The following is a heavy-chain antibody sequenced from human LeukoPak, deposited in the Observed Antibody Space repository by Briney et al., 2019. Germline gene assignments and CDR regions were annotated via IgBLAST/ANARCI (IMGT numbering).Heavy chain of an antibody. CDR1: GFTFSSYA. V-gene: IGHV4-39*01. J-gene: IGHJ4*02. CDR3: ARHFAYSSSSYFDY. CDR2: IYYSGST. D-gene: IGHD6-6*01. Sequence: GSLRLSCAASGFTFSSYAMSWVRQAPGKGLEWIASIYYSGSTYYNPSPKSRVTISVDTSKNQFSLRLSSVTAADTAVYYCARHFAYSSSSYFDYWGQGSLVTVSS.